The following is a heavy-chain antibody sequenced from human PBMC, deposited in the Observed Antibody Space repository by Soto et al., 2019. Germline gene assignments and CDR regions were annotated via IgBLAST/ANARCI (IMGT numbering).Heavy chain of an antibody. Sequence: EASVKVSCKASGYTFTSYVMHWVRQAPGQRLEWMGWINAGNGNTKYSQKFQGRVTITRDTSASTAYMELSSLRSEDTAVYYCARSRWYPLPVPRYYYYGMDVWGQGTTVTVSS. CDR3: ARSRWYPLPVPRYYYYGMDV. J-gene: IGHJ6*02. V-gene: IGHV1-3*01. D-gene: IGHD2-15*01. CDR1: GYTFTSYV. CDR2: INAGNGNT.